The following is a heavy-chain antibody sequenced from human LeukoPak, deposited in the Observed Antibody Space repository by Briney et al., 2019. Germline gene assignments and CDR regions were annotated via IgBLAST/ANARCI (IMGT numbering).Heavy chain of an antibody. Sequence: GGSLRLSCAASGFTFSSYWMSWVRQAPGKGLEWVANIKQDGREKYYVDSVKGRFTISRDNAKNSLYLQMNSLRAEDTAVYYCARDYYDSSWDYWGQGTLVTVSS. CDR2: IKQDGREK. CDR3: ARDYYDSSWDY. D-gene: IGHD3-22*01. CDR1: GFTFSSYW. V-gene: IGHV3-7*01. J-gene: IGHJ4*02.